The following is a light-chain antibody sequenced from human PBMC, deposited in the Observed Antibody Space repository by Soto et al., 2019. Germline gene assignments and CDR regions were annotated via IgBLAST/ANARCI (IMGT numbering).Light chain of an antibody. CDR3: QQYNNWPPWT. J-gene: IGKJ1*01. V-gene: IGKV3-15*01. Sequence: EIVLTQSPATLSLSPGERPALSCSARQSVSSYLAWYQQKPGQAPRLLICHASARATGIPARFSGSGSGTEFTLTISGLQSEDFAVYYCQQYNNWPPWTFGQGTKVDIK. CDR1: QSVSSY. CDR2: HAS.